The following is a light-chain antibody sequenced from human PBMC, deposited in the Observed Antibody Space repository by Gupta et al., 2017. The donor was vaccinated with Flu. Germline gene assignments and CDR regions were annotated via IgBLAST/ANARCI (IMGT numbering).Light chain of an antibody. V-gene: IGKV4-1*01. Sequence: DIVMTQSPDSLAVSLGERATINCKSGQSVLHSSNNKNYLAWYQQKPGQPPKLLLYWATTRESGVPDRFSGSGSETEFTLSISSLQAEDVAVYFCQQYNTTPRTFGPGTKVDI. CDR1: QSVLHSSNNKNY. CDR2: WAT. J-gene: IGKJ3*01. CDR3: QQYNTTPRT.